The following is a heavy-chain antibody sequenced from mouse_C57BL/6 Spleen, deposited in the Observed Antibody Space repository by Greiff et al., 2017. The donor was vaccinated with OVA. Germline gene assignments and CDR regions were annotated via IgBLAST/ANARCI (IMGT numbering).Heavy chain of an antibody. J-gene: IGHJ4*01. CDR3: ARDDYDGDYYAMDY. V-gene: IGHV5-6*01. D-gene: IGHD2-4*01. Sequence: EVMLVESGGDLVKPGGSLKLSCAASGFTFSSYGMSWVRQTPDKRLEWVATISSGGSYTYYPDSVKGRFTISRDNAKNTLYLQMSSLKSEDTAMYYCARDDYDGDYYAMDYWGQGTSVTVSS. CDR2: ISSGGSYT. CDR1: GFTFSSYG.